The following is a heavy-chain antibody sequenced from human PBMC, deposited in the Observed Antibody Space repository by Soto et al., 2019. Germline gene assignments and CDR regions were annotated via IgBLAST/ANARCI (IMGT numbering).Heavy chain of an antibody. D-gene: IGHD6-19*01. CDR2: IYYSGST. CDR1: GGSISSGDYY. Sequence: QVQLQESGPGLVKPSQTLSLTCTVSGGSISSGDYYWSWIRQPPGKGLEWIGYIYYSGSTYYNPSLERRVTLSVDTSKNHVTRKLSSVTAADTGVYYCARDGGIEQSYYYYGMDVWGQGTTVTVSS. CDR3: ARDGGIEQSYYYYGMDV. J-gene: IGHJ6*02. V-gene: IGHV4-30-4*01.